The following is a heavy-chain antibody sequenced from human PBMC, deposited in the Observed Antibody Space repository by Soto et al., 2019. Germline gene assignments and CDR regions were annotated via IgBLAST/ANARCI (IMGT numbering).Heavy chain of an antibody. CDR2: ISGSGGST. D-gene: IGHD3-22*01. CDR3: AKDRSDITMIVVVIISYGMDV. V-gene: IGHV3-23*01. CDR1: GFTFSSYA. Sequence: EVQLLESGGGLVQPGGSLRLSCAASGFTFSSYAMSWVRQAPGKGLEWVSSISGSGGSTYYADSVKGRFTISRDNSKNTLYLQVNSLRAEDTAVYYCAKDRSDITMIVVVIISYGMDVWGQGTTVTVSS. J-gene: IGHJ6*02.